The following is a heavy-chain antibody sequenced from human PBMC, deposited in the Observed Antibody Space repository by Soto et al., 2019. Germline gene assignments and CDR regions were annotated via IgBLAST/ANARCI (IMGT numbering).Heavy chain of an antibody. D-gene: IGHD5-18*01. Sequence: SETLSLTCTVSGGSIRSGGYYWSWVRQNPRRGLEWIGNIYYSGNTYYNPSLKSRLSISVDTSKNQFSLNLSSVTAADTAVYYCARDRLMATAGTARHYFGLDVWGQGTTVTVSS. CDR3: ARDRLMATAGTARHYFGLDV. CDR2: IYYSGNT. J-gene: IGHJ6*02. V-gene: IGHV4-31*03. CDR1: GGSIRSGGYY.